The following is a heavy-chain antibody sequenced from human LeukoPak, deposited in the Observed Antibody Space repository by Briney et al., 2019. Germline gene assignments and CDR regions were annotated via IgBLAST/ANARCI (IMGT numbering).Heavy chain of an antibody. CDR3: AGSGSYYNLDAFDI. D-gene: IGHD3-10*01. V-gene: IGHV4-59*01. CDR2: IYYSGST. Sequence: PSETLSLTCTVSGGSISSYYWSWIRQPPGKGLEWIGYIYYSGSTNYNPSLKSRVTISVDTSKNQFSLKLSSVTAADTAVYYCAGSGSYYNLDAFDIWGQGTMVTVSS. CDR1: GGSISSYY. J-gene: IGHJ3*02.